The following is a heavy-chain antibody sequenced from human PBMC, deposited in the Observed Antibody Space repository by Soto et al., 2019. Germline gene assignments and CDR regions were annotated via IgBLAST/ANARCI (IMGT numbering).Heavy chain of an antibody. Sequence: PSETLPLTCTVSTGSISSSSWSWSRQPTGKGLEWVGSVHYSGTTNYNPSLKSRVIISIDTSRNQFSLKLTSVTAADTAVYYCASQKLDVPAYFDYWGQGTLVTVSS. CDR3: ASQKLDVPAYFDY. CDR2: VHYSGTT. V-gene: IGHV4-59*08. CDR1: TGSISSSS. D-gene: IGHD6-13*01. J-gene: IGHJ4*02.